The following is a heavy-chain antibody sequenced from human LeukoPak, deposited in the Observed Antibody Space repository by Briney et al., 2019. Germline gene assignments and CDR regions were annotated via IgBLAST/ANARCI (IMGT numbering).Heavy chain of an antibody. J-gene: IGHJ4*02. Sequence: PSKTLSLTCNVSGGSIINDYWSWIRQPAGKGLEWIGRIYTSGSTNYNPSLKSRVTISVDKSKNQLSLKLRSVTAADAAVYYCGRVGPAGTTIDCWGQGTLVIVSS. CDR3: GRVGPAGTTIDC. D-gene: IGHD3-10*01. CDR2: IYTSGST. V-gene: IGHV4-4*07. CDR1: GGSIINDY.